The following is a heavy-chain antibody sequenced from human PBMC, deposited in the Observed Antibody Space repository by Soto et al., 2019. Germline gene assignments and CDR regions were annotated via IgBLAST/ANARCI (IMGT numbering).Heavy chain of an antibody. Sequence: QVQVVESGGGVGQPGTSLRLSCAASGFTFKNYGMHWVRQAPGKGLEWVAIVYYDGSNQYYADSVQGRFTISRDNSKNTLYLPMNSLRGHDTAMYYCARDLSDYWGQGTLVTVSS. J-gene: IGHJ4*02. V-gene: IGHV3-33*01. CDR1: GFTFKNYG. CDR3: ARDLSDY. CDR2: VYYDGSNQ.